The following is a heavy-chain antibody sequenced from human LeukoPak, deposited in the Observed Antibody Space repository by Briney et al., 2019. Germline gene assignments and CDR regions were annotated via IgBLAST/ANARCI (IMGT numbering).Heavy chain of an antibody. D-gene: IGHD2-21*02. V-gene: IGHV5-51*01. CDR1: GYSFTTYW. CDR2: IYPGDSDT. CDR3: ARQGPNCGGDCYTVDY. J-gene: IGHJ4*02. Sequence: GESLKISCKVSGYSFTTYWIGWVRQMPGKGLEWMGIIYPGDSDTKYSPSFQGQVTISADKPISTAYLQWSSLKASDTAMYYCARQGPNCGGDCYTVDYWGQGTLVTVSS.